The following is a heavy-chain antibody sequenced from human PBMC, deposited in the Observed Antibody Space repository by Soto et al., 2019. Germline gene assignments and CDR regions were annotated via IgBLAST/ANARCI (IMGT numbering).Heavy chain of an antibody. D-gene: IGHD3-10*01. J-gene: IGHJ6*02. CDR3: ASSYGSGCYSYYRMDV. CDR2: INPNSGGT. CDR1: GYTFTGYY. V-gene: IGHV1-2*02. Sequence: ASVKVSCKASGYTFTGYYMHWVRQAPGQGLEWMGWINPNSGGTNYAQKFQGRVTMTRDTSISTAYIELSRLRSDDTAVYYCASSYGSGCYSYYRMDVWGQGTTVTVS.